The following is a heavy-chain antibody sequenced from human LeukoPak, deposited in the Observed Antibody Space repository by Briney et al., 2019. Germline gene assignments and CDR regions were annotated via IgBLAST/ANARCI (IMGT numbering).Heavy chain of an antibody. J-gene: IGHJ4*02. CDR1: GFTFSDHA. D-gene: IGHD3-22*01. V-gene: IGHV3-23*01. CDR3: AYLDSSGYYYGRLRY. CDR2: ISAGGDRT. Sequence: GGSLRLSCAASGFTFSDHAMSWVRQTPAKGLESVSSISAGGDRTHYADSVKGRFTVSRDNSENTLYLHMNSLRAEDTAVYFCAYLDSSGYYYGRLRYWGQGTPVTVSS.